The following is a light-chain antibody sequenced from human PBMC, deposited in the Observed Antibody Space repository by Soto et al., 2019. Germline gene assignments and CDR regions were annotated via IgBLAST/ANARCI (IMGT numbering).Light chain of an antibody. CDR1: QSVSSNF. V-gene: IGKV3-20*01. CDR2: GAS. J-gene: IGKJ5*01. Sequence: EIVLTQSPATLSLSPGARATLSCRASQSVSSNFLAWYQQKPGQAPTLLIYGASARATGVPDRFSGSGSGTDFTLTISSLEPEDFAVYYRQQYGTSLPYTFGQGTRLAIK. CDR3: QQYGTSLPYT.